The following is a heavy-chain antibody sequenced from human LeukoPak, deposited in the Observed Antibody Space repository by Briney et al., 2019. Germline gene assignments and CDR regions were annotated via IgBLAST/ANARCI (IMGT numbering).Heavy chain of an antibody. CDR1: AFTFSRYW. D-gene: IGHD3-10*01. Sequence: GGSLSLSCAASAFTFSRYWMHWGRKTPGEGKVWVSRISSDGTTTTYADSVKGRFTISRDNARNTLYLQMNSLRAEDTAVYYCARFAYDSGSLSWGQGALVTVSS. CDR2: ISSDGTTT. J-gene: IGHJ5*02. V-gene: IGHV3-74*01. CDR3: ARFAYDSGSLS.